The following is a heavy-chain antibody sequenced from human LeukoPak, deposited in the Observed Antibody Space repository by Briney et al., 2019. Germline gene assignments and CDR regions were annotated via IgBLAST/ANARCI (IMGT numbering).Heavy chain of an antibody. CDR2: IYSGGAT. D-gene: IGHD7-27*01. Sequence: SGGSLRLSCAASGITVSTNYMSWVRQAPGKGLEWVSIIYSGGATFYADSVKGRFTISRENSKNTLWLQMNSLRAEDTAVYYCARGQLTGDDELFDYWGQGTLVTVSS. CDR3: ARGQLTGDDELFDY. CDR1: GITVSTNY. J-gene: IGHJ4*02. V-gene: IGHV3-66*01.